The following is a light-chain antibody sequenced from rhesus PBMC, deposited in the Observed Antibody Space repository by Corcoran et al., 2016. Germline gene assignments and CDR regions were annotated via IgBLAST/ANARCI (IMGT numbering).Light chain of an antibody. CDR1: SSDIGGYNR. Sequence: QAAPTQSPSVSGSPGQSVNISCTGTSSDIGGYNRFTWYQQHPGKAPKLMIYEVSKRPSGVSDRFSVSKSGNTASLTISGLKAEDESDYSCSSYSSLSTFIFGAGTRLTVL. CDR3: SSYSSLSTFI. CDR2: EVS. J-gene: IGLJ1*01. V-gene: IGLV2-13*03.